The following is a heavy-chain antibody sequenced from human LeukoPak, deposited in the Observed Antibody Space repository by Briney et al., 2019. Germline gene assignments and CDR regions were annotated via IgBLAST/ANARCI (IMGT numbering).Heavy chain of an antibody. Sequence: PGGSLRLSCAASGFTFSGSAMHWVRQASGKGLEWVGRIRSKANSYATAYAAPVKGRFTISRDDSKNTAYLQMNSLKTEDTAVYYCTRPRGDSSSWYFDYWGQGTLVTVSS. CDR3: TRPRGDSSSWYFDY. J-gene: IGHJ4*02. CDR2: IRSKANSYAT. CDR1: GFTFSGSA. D-gene: IGHD6-13*01. V-gene: IGHV3-73*01.